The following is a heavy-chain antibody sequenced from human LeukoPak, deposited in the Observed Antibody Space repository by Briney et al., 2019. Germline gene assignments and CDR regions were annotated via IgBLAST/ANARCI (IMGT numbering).Heavy chain of an antibody. CDR2: IYTSGST. Sequence: SETLSLTCTVSGGSISSYYWSWIRQPAGKGLEWIGRIYTSGSTNYNPSLKSRVTMSVDTSKNQFSLKLSSVTAADTAVYYCAREGRYDSSGYYDYWGQGTLVTVSS. CDR1: GGSISSYY. J-gene: IGHJ4*02. CDR3: AREGRYDSSGYYDY. D-gene: IGHD3-22*01. V-gene: IGHV4-4*07.